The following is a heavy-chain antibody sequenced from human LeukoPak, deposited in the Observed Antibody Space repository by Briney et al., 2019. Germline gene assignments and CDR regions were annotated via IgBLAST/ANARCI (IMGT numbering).Heavy chain of an antibody. V-gene: IGHV3-74*01. CDR3: ARDFHGDHDY. CDR1: GFTLSGYW. D-gene: IGHD4-17*01. CDR2: INPDGSTT. Sequence: TGGSLRLSCAASGFTLSGYWIHWVRQAPGKGLVWVARINPDGSTTNYADSVKGRITLSRDNAKNTLYLQMHSLRAEDTAVYYCARDFHGDHDYWGQGTLVTVSS. J-gene: IGHJ4*02.